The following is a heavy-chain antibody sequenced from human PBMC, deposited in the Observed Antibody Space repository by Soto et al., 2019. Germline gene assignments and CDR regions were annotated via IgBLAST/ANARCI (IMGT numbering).Heavy chain of an antibody. D-gene: IGHD2-2*01. V-gene: IGHV4-39*01. CDR2: IYYSGST. CDR3: VRGVESHTMGDIVVVPAAISSRYYFDY. J-gene: IGHJ4*02. CDR1: GCSISSSSYY. Sequence: PSETLSLTCTISGCSISSSSYYRRWIRQPPGNGLEWIGSIYYSGSTYYNPSLKSRVTISVDTSKNQFSLKLSSVTAADTAVYYCVRGVESHTMGDIVVVPAAISSRYYFDYWGQG.